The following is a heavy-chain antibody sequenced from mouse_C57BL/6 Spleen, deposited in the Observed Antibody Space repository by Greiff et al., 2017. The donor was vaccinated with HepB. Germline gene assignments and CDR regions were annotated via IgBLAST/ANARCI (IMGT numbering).Heavy chain of an antibody. J-gene: IGHJ2*01. V-gene: IGHV1-82*01. Sequence: VQLVESGPELVKPGASVKISCKASGYAFSSSWMNWVKQRPGKGLEWIGRIYPGDGDTNYTGKFKGKATLTADTSSSTAYMQLSSLTSEDSAVYFCARDDTTVVEGPHDFDYWGQGTTLTVSS. D-gene: IGHD1-1*01. CDR3: ARDDTTVVEGPHDFDY. CDR1: GYAFSSSW. CDR2: IYPGDGDT.